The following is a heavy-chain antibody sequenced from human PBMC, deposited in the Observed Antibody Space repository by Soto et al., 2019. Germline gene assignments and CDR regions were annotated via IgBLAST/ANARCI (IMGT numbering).Heavy chain of an antibody. V-gene: IGHV3-23*01. CDR2: ISGSGGST. CDR3: ARVGSGFKWAFDI. Sequence: GGSLRLSCAASGFTFSSYAMSWVRQAPGKGLEWVSAISGSGGSTYYADYVKGRFTISRDNSKNTLYLEMNSLRAEDMAVYYCARVGSGFKWAFDIWGQGTMVTVSS. J-gene: IGHJ3*02. CDR1: GFTFSSYA. D-gene: IGHD1-26*01.